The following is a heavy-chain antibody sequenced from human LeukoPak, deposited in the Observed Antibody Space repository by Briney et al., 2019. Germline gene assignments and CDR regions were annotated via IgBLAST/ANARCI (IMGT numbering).Heavy chain of an antibody. CDR1: GFTVSSNY. CDR2: ISPRSETI. V-gene: IGHV3-48*04. D-gene: IGHD3-16*01. CDR3: ARIDGPTVFTYYMDL. Sequence: GGSLRLSCAASGFTVSSNYMSWVRQAPGKGLEWVSYISPRSETIYYAESVKGRFTVSRDDSKDSLYLQMHTLRAEDTAVFYCARIDGPTVFTYYMDLWGKGTTVTVAS. J-gene: IGHJ6*03.